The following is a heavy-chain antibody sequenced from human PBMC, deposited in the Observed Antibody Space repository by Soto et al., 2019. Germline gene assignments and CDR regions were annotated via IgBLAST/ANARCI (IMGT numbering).Heavy chain of an antibody. V-gene: IGHV1-2*04. CDR2: INPNSGGI. J-gene: IGHJ6*02. CDR1: GYTFTGYY. CDR3: ARDNSSGWYANSYGTDV. Sequence: ASVKVSCKASGYTFTGYYMHWVRQAPGQGLEWMGWINPNSGGINYAQKFQGWVTMTRDTSISTAYMELSRLRSDDTAVYYCARDNSSGWYANSYGTDVWGQGTTVTVSS. D-gene: IGHD6-19*01.